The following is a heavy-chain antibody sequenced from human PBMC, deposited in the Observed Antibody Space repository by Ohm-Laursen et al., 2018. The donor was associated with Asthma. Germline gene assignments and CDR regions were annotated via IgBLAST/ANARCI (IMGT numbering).Heavy chain of an antibody. CDR2: ISSSSSYI. D-gene: IGHD2/OR15-2a*01. CDR1: GFTFSSYS. Sequence: GSLRLSCTASGFTFSSYSMNWVRQAPGKGLEWVSSISSSSSYIYYADSVKGRFTISRDNAKSSLYLQMNSLTAEDTAVYYCARDYLFAFDIWGLGTLVTVSS. V-gene: IGHV3-21*01. CDR3: ARDYLFAFDI. J-gene: IGHJ3*02.